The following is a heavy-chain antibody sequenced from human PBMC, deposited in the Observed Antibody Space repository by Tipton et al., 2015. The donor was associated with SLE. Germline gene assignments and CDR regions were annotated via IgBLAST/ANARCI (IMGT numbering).Heavy chain of an antibody. CDR2: ISSSSSTI. Sequence: GSLRLSCAASGFTLSSYSMNWVRQAPRKGLEWVSYISSSSSTIYYADSVKGRFTISRDNAKNSLYLQMNSLRAEDTFVYYCVRVLGVYEVVYWVQGILVTVSS. CDR3: VRVLGVYEVVY. V-gene: IGHV3-48*01. D-gene: IGHD2-8*02. J-gene: IGHJ4*02. CDR1: GFTLSSYS.